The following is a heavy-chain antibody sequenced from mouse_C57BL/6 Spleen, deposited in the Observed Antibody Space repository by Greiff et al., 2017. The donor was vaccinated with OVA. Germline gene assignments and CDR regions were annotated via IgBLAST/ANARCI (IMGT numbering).Heavy chain of an antibody. CDR3: TRRILSFDY. CDR1: GYPFTDYE. V-gene: IGHV1-15*01. J-gene: IGHJ2*01. CDR2: IDPETGGT. D-gene: IGHD1-1*02. Sequence: VKLMESGAELVRPGASVTLSCKASGYPFTDYEMHWVKQTPVHGLEWIGAIDPETGGTAYNQKFKGKAILTADNSSSTAYMELRSLTSEDSAVYYCTRRILSFDYWGQGTTLTVSS.